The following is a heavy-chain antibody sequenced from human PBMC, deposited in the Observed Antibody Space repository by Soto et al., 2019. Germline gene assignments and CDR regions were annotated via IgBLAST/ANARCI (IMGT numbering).Heavy chain of an antibody. CDR2: ISAFNGDA. D-gene: IGHD2-15*01. V-gene: IGHV1-18*01. Sequence: ASVKVSCKASGYTFNTYAMHWVRQAPGQRLEWMGWISAFNGDANYAPKLEGRVTVTTDTSTSTAYMELRSLISDDTAVYYCATDYRAACGGSCYYFDYWGQGTPVTVSS. J-gene: IGHJ4*02. CDR3: ATDYRAACGGSCYYFDY. CDR1: GYTFNTYA.